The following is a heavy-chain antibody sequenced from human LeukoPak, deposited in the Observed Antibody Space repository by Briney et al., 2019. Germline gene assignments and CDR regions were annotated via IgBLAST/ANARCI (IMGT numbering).Heavy chain of an antibody. Sequence: GASVKVSCKASGYTFTGYYIQWVRQAPGQGLEWMGWINPNSGGTNYAQKFQGRVTMTRDTSISTAYMELSRLRSDDTAVYYCARGGSSSRGAYYYMDVWGKGTTVTVSS. V-gene: IGHV1-2*02. D-gene: IGHD6-6*01. J-gene: IGHJ6*03. CDR2: INPNSGGT. CDR3: ARGGSSSRGAYYYMDV. CDR1: GYTFTGYY.